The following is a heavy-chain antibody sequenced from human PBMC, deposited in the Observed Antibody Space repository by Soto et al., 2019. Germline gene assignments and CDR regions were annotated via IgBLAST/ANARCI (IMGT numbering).Heavy chain of an antibody. CDR2: ISGSGGST. D-gene: IGHD3-10*01. CDR3: AKDKLLVRGVITYYFDY. CDR1: GFTFSSYA. Sequence: GGSLRLSCAASGFTFSSYAMSWVRQAPGKGLEWVSAISGSGGSTYYADSVKGRFTISRDNSKNTLYLQMNSLRAEDTAVYYCAKDKLLVRGVITYYFDYWGQGTLVTVSS. J-gene: IGHJ4*02. V-gene: IGHV3-23*01.